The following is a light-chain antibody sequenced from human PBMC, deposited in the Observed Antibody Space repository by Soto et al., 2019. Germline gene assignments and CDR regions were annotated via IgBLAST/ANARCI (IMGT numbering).Light chain of an antibody. Sequence: QSVLTQPPSVSAAPGQKVTISCSGSSSNIGNNFVSWYQHLPGTAPKLLIYDNNKRPSGIPDRFSVTKSGTSATLGITGLQTGDEAHYYCATWDSSLTAGVFGGGTKLTVL. V-gene: IGLV1-51*01. CDR2: DNN. CDR1: SSNIGNNF. J-gene: IGLJ2*01. CDR3: ATWDSSLTAGV.